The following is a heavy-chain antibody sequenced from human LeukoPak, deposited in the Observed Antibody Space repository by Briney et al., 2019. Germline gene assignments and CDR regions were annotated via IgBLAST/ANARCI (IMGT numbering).Heavy chain of an antibody. D-gene: IGHD2-2*01. V-gene: IGHV1-24*01. CDR2: FDPEDGET. Sequence: ASMKVSCKVSGYTLTELSMHWVRQAPGKGLEWMGGFDPEDGETIYAQKFQGRVTMTEDTSTDTAYMELSSLRSEDTAVYYCATQGYCSSTSCYYWGQGTLVTVSS. CDR1: GYTLTELS. J-gene: IGHJ4*02. CDR3: ATQGYCSSTSCYY.